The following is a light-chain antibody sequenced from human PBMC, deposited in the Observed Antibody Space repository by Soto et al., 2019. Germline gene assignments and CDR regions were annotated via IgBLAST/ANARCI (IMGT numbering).Light chain of an antibody. CDR3: QQYDNSPLT. CDR2: GAS. J-gene: IGKJ4*01. Sequence: DIVLTQSPGTLSLSPGERAALPCRASQSVSSSYLAWYQQKPGQAPRLLIYGASNRATGIADRFSGSGSGTDFTLTISRLEPEDFAVYYCQQYDNSPLTFGGGTKVDIK. CDR1: QSVSSSY. V-gene: IGKV3-20*01.